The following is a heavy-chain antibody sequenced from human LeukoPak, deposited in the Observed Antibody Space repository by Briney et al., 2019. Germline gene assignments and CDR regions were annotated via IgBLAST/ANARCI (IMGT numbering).Heavy chain of an antibody. CDR1: GFTVSSNY. CDR2: IYTSDNT. CDR3: ARHVLYYDFWSGEFDY. J-gene: IGHJ4*02. D-gene: IGHD3-3*01. V-gene: IGHV3-53*04. Sequence: GGSLRLSCAASGFTVSSNYMSWVRQAPGKGPEWVSVIYTSDNTYYADSVKGRFTISRHNSKNTLYLQMNSLRAEDTAVYYCARHVLYYDFWSGEFDYWGQGTLVTVSS.